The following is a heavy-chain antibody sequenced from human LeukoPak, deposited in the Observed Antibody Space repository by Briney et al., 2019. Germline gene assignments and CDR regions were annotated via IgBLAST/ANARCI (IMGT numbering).Heavy chain of an antibody. CDR2: INHSGST. V-gene: IGHV4-34*01. Sequence: PSETLSLTCAVYGGSFSGYYWSWIRQPPGKGLEWIGEINHSGSTNYNPSLKSRVTISVDTSKNQFSLKLSSVTAADTAMYYCARNSYRGYYYESSGIDYWGQGTLVTVSS. CDR3: ARNSYRGYYYESSGIDY. D-gene: IGHD3-22*01. J-gene: IGHJ4*02. CDR1: GGSFSGYY.